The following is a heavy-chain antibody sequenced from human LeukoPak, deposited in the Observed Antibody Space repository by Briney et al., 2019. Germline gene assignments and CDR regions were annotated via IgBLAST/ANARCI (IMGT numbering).Heavy chain of an antibody. CDR3: ARQFSGYFDY. CDR1: GGSISSYY. D-gene: IGHD3-10*01. J-gene: IGHJ4*02. V-gene: IGHV4-59*04. Sequence: SETLSLTCTVSGGSISSYYWSWIRQPPGKGLEWIGYIYYSGSTYCNPSLKSRVTISVDTSKNQFSLKLSSVTAADTAVYYCARQFSGYFDYWGQGTLVTVSS. CDR2: IYYSGST.